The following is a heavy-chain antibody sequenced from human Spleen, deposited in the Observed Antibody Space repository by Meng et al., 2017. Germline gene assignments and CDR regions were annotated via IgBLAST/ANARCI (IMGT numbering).Heavy chain of an antibody. D-gene: IGHD6-13*01. CDR2: INPKSGDT. CDR1: GYNFPDYY. V-gene: IGHV1-2*06. Sequence: QGQRVQSGAGGKKPGASVKVSCKPSGYNFPDYYIHWVRRAPGQGLEWMGRINPKSGDTHYAQRFQGRVTMTGDTSISTAYMELSGLRSDDTAMYYCARDEDISAAGKLFGDYWGQGTLVTVSS. CDR3: ARDEDISAAGKLFGDY. J-gene: IGHJ4*02.